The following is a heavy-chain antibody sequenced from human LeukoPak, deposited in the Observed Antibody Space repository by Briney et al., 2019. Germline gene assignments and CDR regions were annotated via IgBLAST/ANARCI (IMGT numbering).Heavy chain of an antibody. CDR2: IYGGGST. D-gene: IGHD2-15*01. Sequence: GGSLRLSRAPSGLTVSSNYMTWVRHAPGKWLEWVSVIYGGGSTYYADSVKGRFNISRDSSKSSLLLLMSSRRAVDAAVYYCALIPGSGYWGQGTVVTVSS. CDR1: GLTVSSNY. J-gene: IGHJ4*02. V-gene: IGHV3-66*01. CDR3: ALIPGSGY.